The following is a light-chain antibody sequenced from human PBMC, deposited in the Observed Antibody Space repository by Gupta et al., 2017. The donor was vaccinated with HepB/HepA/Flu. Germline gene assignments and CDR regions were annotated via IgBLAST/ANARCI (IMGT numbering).Light chain of an antibody. CDR3: QQRSNWLLT. V-gene: IGKV3-11*01. Sequence: EVVCTQSPDTLSLSPGERATLSCRASQNVGSYLAWYQQKPGQPPRLLIYDTSNRATGIPARFSGSGSGTEFTLTISSLEPEDFAVYYCQQRSNWLLTFGGGTKVEIK. CDR2: DTS. CDR1: QNVGSY. J-gene: IGKJ4*01.